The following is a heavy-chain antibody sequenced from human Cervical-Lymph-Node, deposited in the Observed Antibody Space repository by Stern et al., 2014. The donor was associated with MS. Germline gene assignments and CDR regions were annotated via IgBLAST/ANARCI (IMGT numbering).Heavy chain of an antibody. CDR1: GGSINRGSFY. V-gene: IGHV4-61*02. CDR3: AREDDFLTGTPFFDY. Sequence: QLQLQGSGPGLVKPSQTLSLTCTVSGGSINRGSFYWSWIRQPAGKGLEWIGRIYASGSTNYNPSLKMRVTISKDPSKTQFPLKRSSVTAADTAVYYCAREDDFLTGTPFFDYWSQGTLVTVSS. J-gene: IGHJ4*02. CDR2: IYASGST. D-gene: IGHD3-9*01.